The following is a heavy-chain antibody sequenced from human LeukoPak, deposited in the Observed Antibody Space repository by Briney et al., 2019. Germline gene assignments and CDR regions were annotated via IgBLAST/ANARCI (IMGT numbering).Heavy chain of an antibody. J-gene: IGHJ4*02. CDR3: ARIVVVVGGFDY. CDR2: IYYSGST. CDR1: GGSISSYY. Sequence: SETLSLTCTVSGGSISSYYWSWIRQPPGKGLEWIGYIYYSGSTNYNPSLKSRVTISVDTSKNQFSLKLSSVTAADTAVYYCARIVVVVGGFDYWGQGTLVTVSS. D-gene: IGHD2-15*01. V-gene: IGHV4-59*01.